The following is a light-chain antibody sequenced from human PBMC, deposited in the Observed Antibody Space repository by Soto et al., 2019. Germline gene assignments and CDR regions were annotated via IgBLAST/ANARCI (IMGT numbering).Light chain of an antibody. CDR3: QTWSTGIRV. V-gene: IGLV4-69*01. CDR2: PNSDGSH. CDR1: SGHSSYA. J-gene: IGLJ3*02. Sequence: QPVLTQSPSASASLGASVKLTCTLSSGHSSYAIAWHQQQPEKGPRYLMKPNSDGSHSKGDGIPDRFSGSSSGTERYLTISSLQSEDEADYYCQTWSTGIRVFGGGTKVTVL.